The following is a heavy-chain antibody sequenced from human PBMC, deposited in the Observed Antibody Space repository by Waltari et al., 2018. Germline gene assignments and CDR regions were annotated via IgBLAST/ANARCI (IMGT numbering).Heavy chain of an antibody. Sequence: QLQLQESGPGLGKPSEARSLTCSVFGGSNSSSGYYWAWLRQPPGKGLEWSGRVRYTSRAYPSPSLEMRVTISLDTSNNQFSLNLQSVTAADTAVYYCARYSDASGSASFDHWGQGTLVTVSS. D-gene: IGHD5-12*01. CDR1: GGSNSSSGYY. CDR2: VRYTSRA. CDR3: ARYSDASGSASFDH. J-gene: IGHJ4*02. V-gene: IGHV4-39*07.